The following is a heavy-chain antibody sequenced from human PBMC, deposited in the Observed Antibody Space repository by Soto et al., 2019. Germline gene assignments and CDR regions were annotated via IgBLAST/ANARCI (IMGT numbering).Heavy chain of an antibody. CDR3: VRDLGGLRVWGLDY. D-gene: IGHD3-16*01. V-gene: IGHV3-30-3*01. J-gene: IGHJ4*02. Sequence: PGGSLRLSCAGSGFAFNSYAIHWVRQAPGKGLEWVAVISYDGSSKSFADPVRGRFTISRDNSNNRVFLQMSSLRAEDTALYYCVRDLGGLRVWGLDYWGQGTLVTVSS. CDR2: ISYDGSSK. CDR1: GFAFNSYA.